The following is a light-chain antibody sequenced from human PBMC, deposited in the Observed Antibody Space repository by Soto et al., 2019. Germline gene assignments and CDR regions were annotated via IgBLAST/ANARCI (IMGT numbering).Light chain of an antibody. CDR2: EDD. CDR1: SGNIGSNY. Sequence: NFMQTQPHSVSESPGKTVTISCTRSSGNIGSNYVQWYQQRPGSAPTTLIYEDDQRPSGVPDRFSGSIDRSSNSASLTISGMKTEDEADYFCQSCDSSTPVVFGGGTKVTVL. V-gene: IGLV6-57*04. J-gene: IGLJ2*01. CDR3: QSCDSSTPVV.